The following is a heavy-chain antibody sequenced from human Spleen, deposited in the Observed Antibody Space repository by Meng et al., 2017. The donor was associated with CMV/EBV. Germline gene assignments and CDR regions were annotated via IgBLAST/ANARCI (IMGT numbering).Heavy chain of an antibody. CDR1: GYTFTGYY. J-gene: IGHJ4*02. CDR3: ARGMWTAAE. Sequence: ASVKVSCKASGYTFTGYYMHWVRQAPGQGLEWMGGFDPEDGETIYTQKFQGRVTMTEDTSTDTAYMELSSLRSEDTAVYYCARGMWTAAEWGQGTLVTVPQ. CDR2: FDPEDGET. V-gene: IGHV1-24*01. D-gene: IGHD6-13*01.